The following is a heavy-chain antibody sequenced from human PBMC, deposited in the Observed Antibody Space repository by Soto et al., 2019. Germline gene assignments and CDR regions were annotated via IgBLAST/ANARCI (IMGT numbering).Heavy chain of an antibody. CDR3: AREGYCSSTSCYNYYYYGMDV. V-gene: IGHV1-2*04. J-gene: IGHJ6*02. CDR1: GYSFTGYY. CDR2: INPNSGGT. Sequence: XSVKFSCKASGYSFTGYYMHWVRQAPGQGLEWMGWINPNSGGTNYAQKFQGWVTMTRDTSISTAYMGLSRLRSDDTAVYYCAREGYCSSTSCYNYYYYGMDVWGRGTTVTVSS. D-gene: IGHD2-2*01.